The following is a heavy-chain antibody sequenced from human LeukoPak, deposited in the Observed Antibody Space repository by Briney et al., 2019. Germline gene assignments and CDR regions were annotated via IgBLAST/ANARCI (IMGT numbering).Heavy chain of an antibody. Sequence: PGGSLRLSCAASGFTFSSHALHWVRQVPGKGLEWVAVISYDGSTKYYADSVKGRFTISRDNSKNTLYLQMNSLRADDTAVYYCARGLDNWNVYIFDNWGLGTLVTVSS. CDR3: ARGLDNWNVYIFDN. V-gene: IGHV3-30*04. CDR2: ISYDGSTK. D-gene: IGHD1-20*01. CDR1: GFTFSSHA. J-gene: IGHJ4*02.